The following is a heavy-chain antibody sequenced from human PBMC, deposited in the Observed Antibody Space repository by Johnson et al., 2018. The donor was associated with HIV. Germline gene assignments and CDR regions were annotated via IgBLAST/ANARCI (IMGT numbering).Heavy chain of an antibody. Sequence: QMQLVESGGGVVQPGGSLRLSCAASGFTLSIYGMHWVRQAPGKGLEWVTVISYDGSNKYYADSVKGRFTISRDNSKNTLYLQMNSLRAEDTAVYYCARDDSSGWYGLGAFDIWGQGTMVTVSS. D-gene: IGHD6-19*01. J-gene: IGHJ3*02. V-gene: IGHV3-30*19. CDR3: ARDDSSGWYGLGAFDI. CDR2: ISYDGSNK. CDR1: GFTLSIYG.